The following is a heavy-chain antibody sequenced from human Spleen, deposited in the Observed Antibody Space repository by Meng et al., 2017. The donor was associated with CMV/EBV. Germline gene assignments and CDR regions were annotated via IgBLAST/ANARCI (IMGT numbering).Heavy chain of an antibody. V-gene: IGHV5-51*01. CDR1: GYSFTSYW. J-gene: IGHJ4*02. Sequence: KGSGYSFTSYWIGWVRQRPGKGLEWMGIIYPGDSDTRYSPSFQGQVTISADKSISTAYLQWSSLKASDTAMYYCARYHSGSYSELVDYWGQGTLVTVSS. D-gene: IGHD1-26*01. CDR2: IYPGDSDT. CDR3: ARYHSGSYSELVDY.